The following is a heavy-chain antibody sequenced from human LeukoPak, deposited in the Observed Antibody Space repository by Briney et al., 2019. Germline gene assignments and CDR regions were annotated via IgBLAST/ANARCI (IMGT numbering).Heavy chain of an antibody. CDR1: GFTFSSYS. CDR3: ARDISASSGYPDY. V-gene: IGHV3-21*01. CDR2: ISSSSSYI. J-gene: IGHJ4*02. Sequence: GGSLRLSCAASGFTFSSYSMNWVRQAPGKGLEWVSSISSSSSYIYYADSVKGRFTISRDNAKNSLYLQMNSLRAEDTAVYYCARDISASSGYPDYWGQGTLVTVSP. D-gene: IGHD3-22*01.